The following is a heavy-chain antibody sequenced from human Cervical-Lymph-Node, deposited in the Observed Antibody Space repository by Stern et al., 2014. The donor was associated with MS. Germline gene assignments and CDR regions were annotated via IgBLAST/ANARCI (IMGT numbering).Heavy chain of an antibody. CDR2: INRDGTTI. D-gene: IGHD3-10*01. CDR1: GFTFRNYW. Sequence: EVQLVESGGGLVQPGGSLRLSCVASGFTFRNYWMHWVRQGPGKGLVLVGRINRDGTTIPHADSVKGRFTISRDNAKNTLYLQMNSLRVEDTAVYYCTKDTYGPEDYWGQGTSVTVSS. V-gene: IGHV3-74*02. CDR3: TKDTYGPEDY. J-gene: IGHJ4*02.